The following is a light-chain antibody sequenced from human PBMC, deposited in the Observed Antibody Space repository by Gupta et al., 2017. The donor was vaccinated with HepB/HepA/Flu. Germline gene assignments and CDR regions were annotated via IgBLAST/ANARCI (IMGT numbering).Light chain of an antibody. J-gene: IGLJ2*01. CDR1: KLGDKY. Sequence: VSVSPGQTASITCSGDKLGDKYACWYQQKPGQSPVLVIYQDSKRPSGIPERFSGSNSGNTATLTISGTQAMDEADYYCQAWDSSTVVFGGGTKLTVL. CDR3: QAWDSSTVV. CDR2: QDS. V-gene: IGLV3-1*01.